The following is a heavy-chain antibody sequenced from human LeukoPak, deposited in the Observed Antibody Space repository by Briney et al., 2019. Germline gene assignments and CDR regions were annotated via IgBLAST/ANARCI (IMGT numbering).Heavy chain of an antibody. D-gene: IGHD6-13*01. V-gene: IGHV3-9*01. CDR1: GFTFDDYA. CDR2: ISWNSGSI. CDR3: AKARGIAAAAYYFDY. Sequence: GGSLRLSCAASGFTFDDYAMHWVRQALGKGLEWVSGISWNSGSIGYADSVKGRFTISRDNAKNSLYLQMNSLRAEDAALYYCAKARGIAAAAYYFDYWGQGTLVTVSS. J-gene: IGHJ4*02.